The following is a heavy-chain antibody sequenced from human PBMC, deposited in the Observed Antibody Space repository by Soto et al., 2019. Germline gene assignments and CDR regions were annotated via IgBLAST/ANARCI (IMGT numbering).Heavy chain of an antibody. D-gene: IGHD6-13*01. CDR3: ARAGYPGGFDY. V-gene: IGHV4-34*01. CDR2: INHSGST. J-gene: IGHJ4*02. Sequence: NPSETLSLTCAVYGGSFSGYYWSWIRQPPGKGLEWIGEINHSGSTNYNPSLKSRVTISVDTSKNQFSLKLSSVTAADTAVYYCARAGYPGGFDYWGQGTLVTVSS. CDR1: GGSFSGYY.